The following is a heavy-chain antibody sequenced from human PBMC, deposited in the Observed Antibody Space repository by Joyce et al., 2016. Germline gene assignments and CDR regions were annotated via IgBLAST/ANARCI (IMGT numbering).Heavy chain of an antibody. V-gene: IGHV3-7*04. CDR1: GFTFSSSW. CDR2: IKKDGSEK. Sequence: EVQLVESGGGLVQPGGSLRLSCAASGFTFSSSWMSWVRQAQGKVLEWVANIKKDGSEKYYVDSVKGRFTISRDNAKNSLYLQMNSLRAEDTAVYYCARDLYGDYGIFWYFDLWGRGTLVTVSS. J-gene: IGHJ2*01. D-gene: IGHD4-17*01. CDR3: ARDLYGDYGIFWYFDL.